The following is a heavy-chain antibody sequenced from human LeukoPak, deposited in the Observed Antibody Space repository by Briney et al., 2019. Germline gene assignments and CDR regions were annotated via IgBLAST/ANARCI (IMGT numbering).Heavy chain of an antibody. V-gene: IGHV4-4*07. D-gene: IGHD1-26*01. CDR2: IYTSGST. CDR1: GGSISSYY. J-gene: IGHJ4*02. Sequence: PSETLSLTCTVSGGSISSYYWSWIRQPAGKGLEWIGRIYTSGSTSYNPSLKSRVTMSIDTSKKQFSLNLSSVTTADTAVYYCARGGTASGSEFDYWGQGTLVTVSS. CDR3: ARGGTASGSEFDY.